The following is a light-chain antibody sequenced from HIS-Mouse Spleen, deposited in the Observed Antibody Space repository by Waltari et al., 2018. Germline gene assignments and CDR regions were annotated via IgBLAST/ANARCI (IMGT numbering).Light chain of an antibody. V-gene: IGLV1-47*01. CDR1: SSNIGSNY. CDR3: AAWDDSLSGPV. CDR2: RNN. Sequence: QSVLTQPPSASGTPGQRVTISCSGSSSNIGSNYVYWYQQLPGTAPKILIYRNNQRPSEVPDRFSGSKSGTSASLAISELRSEDEADYYCAAWDDSLSGPVFGGGTKL. J-gene: IGLJ3*02.